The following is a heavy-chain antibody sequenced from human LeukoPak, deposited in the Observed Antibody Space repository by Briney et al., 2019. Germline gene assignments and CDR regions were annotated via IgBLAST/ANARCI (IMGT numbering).Heavy chain of an antibody. V-gene: IGHV3-74*01. D-gene: IGHD3-22*01. CDR1: GFTFSRYW. CDR2: IKSDGST. Sequence: ARGSLRLSCAASGFTFSRYWMHWVRQAPGKGLVWVSRIKSDGSTNYADSVKGRFTISRDNAKNTVSLQMNSLRAEDTGVYYCARAPAEIGGYYPEYFRHWGQGTLVTVSS. CDR3: ARAPAEIGGYYPEYFRH. J-gene: IGHJ1*01.